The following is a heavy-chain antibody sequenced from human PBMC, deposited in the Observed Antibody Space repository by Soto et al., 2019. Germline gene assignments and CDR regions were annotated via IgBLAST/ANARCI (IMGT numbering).Heavy chain of an antibody. CDR2: ISWNSGSI. V-gene: IGHV3-9*01. D-gene: IGHD3-22*01. CDR1: GFTFDDYA. Sequence: GGSLRLSCAASGFTFDDYAMHWVRQAPGKGLEWVSGISWNSGSIGYADSVKGRFTISRDNAKNSLYLQMNSLRAEDTALYYCAKDTSEYYYDSSGYYYVGEFDYWGQGTLVTVSS. CDR3: AKDTSEYYYDSSGYYYVGEFDY. J-gene: IGHJ4*02.